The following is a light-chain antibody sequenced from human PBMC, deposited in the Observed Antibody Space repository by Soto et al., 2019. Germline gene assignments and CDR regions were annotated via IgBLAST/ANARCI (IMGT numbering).Light chain of an antibody. CDR2: DGT. CDR3: QHYDTYSGT. V-gene: IGKV1-5*01. Sequence: DIQMTQSPSTLPASVGDRVTITCRASQDIYRRLAWYQQKPGKAPKLLIYDGTILESGVPSRFSGGGSGTDFTLTISSLQPDDFATYYCQHYDTYSGTFGQGTKVEI. CDR1: QDIYRR. J-gene: IGKJ1*01.